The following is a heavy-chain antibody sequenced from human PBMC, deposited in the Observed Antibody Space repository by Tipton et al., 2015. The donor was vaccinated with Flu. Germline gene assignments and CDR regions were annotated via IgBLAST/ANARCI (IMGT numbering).Heavy chain of an antibody. J-gene: IGHJ5*02. CDR1: GGSFTNYY. D-gene: IGHD2/OR15-2a*01. V-gene: IGHV4-59*08. Sequence: TLSLTCAVSGGSFTNYYWSWIRQPPGKGLEWIGFVHYRANTGYNPSLKNRVTMSLDTSKNQFSLKLISVTAADTAVYYCAGHLTSGLSASWGQGTPVTVSS. CDR3: AGHLTSGLSAS. CDR2: VHYRANT.